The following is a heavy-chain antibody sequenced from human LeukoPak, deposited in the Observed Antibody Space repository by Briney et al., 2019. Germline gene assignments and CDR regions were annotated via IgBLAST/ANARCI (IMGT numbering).Heavy chain of an antibody. CDR3: ARDGSNSSGDYCGMDV. J-gene: IGHJ6*02. D-gene: IGHD6-6*01. CDR2: INSGGSYI. CDR1: GFTFSTYT. V-gene: IGHV3-21*01. Sequence: GGSLRLSCAASGFTFSTYTINWVRQAPGKGLEWVSSINSGGSYIYYADSVKGRFTISRDNAKNSLYLQMNSLRAEDTAIYYCARDGSNSSGDYCGMDVWGQGTTVTVSS.